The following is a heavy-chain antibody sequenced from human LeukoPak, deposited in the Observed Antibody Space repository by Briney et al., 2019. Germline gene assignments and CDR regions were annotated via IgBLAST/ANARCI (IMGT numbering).Heavy chain of an antibody. CDR3: AGHRYVYNYKWFDY. J-gene: IGHJ4*02. V-gene: IGHV4-59*08. D-gene: IGHD5-24*01. CDR2: IYYSGST. Sequence: PSETLSLTCTVSGGSISSYYLSWIRQPPGKGLEWVGYIYYSGSTTYNPSLKSRVTISVDTSKNQFSLKPSSVTAADTAVYYCAGHRYVYNYKWFDYWGQGTLVTVSS. CDR1: GGSISSYY.